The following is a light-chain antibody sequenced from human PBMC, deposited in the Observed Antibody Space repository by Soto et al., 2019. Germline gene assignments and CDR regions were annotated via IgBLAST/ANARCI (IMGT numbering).Light chain of an antibody. V-gene: IGKV3-20*01. Sequence: EIVLTQSPGTLSVSPGERATLSCRASQSISNYIGWYQQKPGQAPRLLIYGASNRATGIPDRFSGSGSGTDFTLTISRLEPEDFAVYYCQQYGSSGTFGQGTKVDIK. CDR1: QSISNY. J-gene: IGKJ1*01. CDR3: QQYGSSGT. CDR2: GAS.